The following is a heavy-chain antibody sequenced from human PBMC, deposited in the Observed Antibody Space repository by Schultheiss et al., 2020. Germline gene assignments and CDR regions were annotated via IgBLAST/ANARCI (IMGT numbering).Heavy chain of an antibody. D-gene: IGHD3-10*01. CDR1: GGSISSGGYY. V-gene: IGHV4-61*02. CDR3: ARTQYYYGSGSYYRYYYYGMDV. Sequence: SETLSLTCTVSGGSISSGGYYWSWIRQPAGKGLEWIGRIYTSGSTNYNPSLKSRVTISVDTSKNQFSLKLSSVTAADTAVYYCARTQYYYGSGSYYRYYYYGMDVWGQGTTVTVSS. J-gene: IGHJ6*02. CDR2: IYTSGST.